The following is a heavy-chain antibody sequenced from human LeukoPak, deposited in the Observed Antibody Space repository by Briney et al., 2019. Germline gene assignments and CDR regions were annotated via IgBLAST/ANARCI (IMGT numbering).Heavy chain of an antibody. V-gene: IGHV2-5*01. CDR2: IYWNDEK. J-gene: IGHJ3*02. Sequence: SGPTLLKPTQPLTLTFTFSGFSLSMNGVGVGWIRQPPGKALEWLALIYWNDEKRYISSLKSRLTITKDTSKKQVALTMTNMSPVDTATYYCVHSGPNGKLDVYHIWGQGTMVTVSS. D-gene: IGHD4/OR15-4a*01. CDR1: GFSLSMNGVG. CDR3: VHSGPNGKLDVYHI.